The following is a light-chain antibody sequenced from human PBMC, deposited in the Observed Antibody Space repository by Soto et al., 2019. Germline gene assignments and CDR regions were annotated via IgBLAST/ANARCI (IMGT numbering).Light chain of an antibody. J-gene: IGLJ2*01. V-gene: IGLV2-14*03. Sequence: QSALTQPASVSGSPGQSITISCTGTSSDVGAYNYVSWYQQHPGTVPKLMIYHVSNRPSGVSNRFSGSKSGNTASLTISGLQTEDEADYYCSSYTSRSTVVFGGGTKLTVL. CDR3: SSYTSRSTVV. CDR1: SSDVGAYNY. CDR2: HVS.